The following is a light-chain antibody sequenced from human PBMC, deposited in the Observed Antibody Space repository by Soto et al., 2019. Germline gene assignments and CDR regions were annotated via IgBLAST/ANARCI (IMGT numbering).Light chain of an antibody. J-gene: IGKJ4*01. V-gene: IGKV3-11*01. CDR3: QQRASWPLT. Sequence: EIVLTQSPATLSLSPGARATLSCRASQSISGYLAWYQHRPGRAPRLLIYDASNRATGIPDRFSGRGSGTDFTLTISSLEPEDFAVYYCQQRASWPLTFGGGTALE. CDR1: QSISGY. CDR2: DAS.